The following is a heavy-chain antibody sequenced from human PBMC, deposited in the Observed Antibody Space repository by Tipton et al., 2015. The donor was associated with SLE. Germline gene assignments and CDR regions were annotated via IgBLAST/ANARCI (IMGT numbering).Heavy chain of an antibody. CDR1: GFTFSSYR. CDR2: IISSSGYR. V-gene: IGHV3-21*01. J-gene: IGHJ2*01. CDR3: ARRIGYCSGGSCYSFWYFDL. D-gene: IGHD2-15*01. Sequence: GSLRLSCAASGFTFSSYRMDWVCQAPGKGLEWVSSIISSSGYRYYADSVKGRFTISRDNAKNSLYLQMNSLRAEDTAVYYCARRIGYCSGGSCYSFWYFDLWGRGTLVTVSS.